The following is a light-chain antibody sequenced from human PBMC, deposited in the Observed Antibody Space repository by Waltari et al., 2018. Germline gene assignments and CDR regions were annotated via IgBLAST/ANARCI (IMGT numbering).Light chain of an antibody. CDR1: YDY. Sequence: YDYVYWYQQHPGKAPKLILFDVSHRPSGISNRFSGSKSGDTASLTISGLQPEDEADYYCSSYSYITTLQIFGTGTRLTV. CDR3: SSYSYITTLQI. J-gene: IGLJ1*01. V-gene: IGLV2-14*01. CDR2: DVS.